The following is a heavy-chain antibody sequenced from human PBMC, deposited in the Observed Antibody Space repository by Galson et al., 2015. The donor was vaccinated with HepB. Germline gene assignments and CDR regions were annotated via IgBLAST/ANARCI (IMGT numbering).Heavy chain of an antibody. CDR3: ARRGNAIGAAANFFGF. V-gene: IGHV5-51*01. J-gene: IGHJ4*02. CDR1: GYTFTHYF. CDR2: IYPGDSDA. Sequence: QSGAEVKKPGESLRIPCKASGYTFTHYFIGWVRQMPGKGLEWMGIIYPGDSDARYSPSFQGQVTFSADKSINTAYLHLSSLKASDTAMYDCARRGNAIGAAANFFGFWGQGTLVTVSS. D-gene: IGHD6-13*01.